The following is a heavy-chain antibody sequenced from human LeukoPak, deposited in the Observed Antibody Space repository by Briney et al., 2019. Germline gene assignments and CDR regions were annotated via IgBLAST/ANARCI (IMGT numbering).Heavy chain of an antibody. CDR1: GYTFTSYA. V-gene: IGHV1-8*02. Sequence: ASVKVSCKASGYTFTSYAISWVRQATGQGLEWMGWMNPNSGNTGYAQKFQGRVTMTRNTSISTAYMKLSSLRSEDTAVYYCARVGPYDFWSGSTGKFDYWGQGTLVTVSS. J-gene: IGHJ4*02. CDR2: MNPNSGNT. D-gene: IGHD3-3*01. CDR3: ARVGPYDFWSGSTGKFDY.